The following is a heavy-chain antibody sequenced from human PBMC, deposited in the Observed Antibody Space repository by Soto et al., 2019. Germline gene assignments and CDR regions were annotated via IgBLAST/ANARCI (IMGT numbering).Heavy chain of an antibody. CDR3: ARVPVAAAGPPRYYYYGMDV. CDR2: IYYSGST. Sequence: QVQLQESGPGLVKPSQTLSLTCTVSGGSIRSGGYYWSWIRQHPGQGLEWIGYIYYSGSTYYNPSLKSRVTISVDTSKNQFSLKLSSVTAADTAVYYCARVPVAAAGPPRYYYYGMDVCGQGTTVTVS. CDR1: GGSIRSGGYY. V-gene: IGHV4-31*03. J-gene: IGHJ6*02. D-gene: IGHD6-13*01.